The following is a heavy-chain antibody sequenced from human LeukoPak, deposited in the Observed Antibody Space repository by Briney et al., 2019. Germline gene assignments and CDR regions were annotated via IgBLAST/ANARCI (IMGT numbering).Heavy chain of an antibody. J-gene: IGHJ4*02. CDR1: GGSISSYY. Sequence: SETLSLTCTVSGGSISSYYWSWIRQPPGKGLEWIGYISYSGSTNYNPSLRSRVTISVDTSKNQFSLKLSSVTAADTAVYYCAKSPATVVTPGPFDYWGQGTLVTVSS. CDR2: ISYSGST. D-gene: IGHD4-23*01. CDR3: AKSPATVVTPGPFDY. V-gene: IGHV4-59*08.